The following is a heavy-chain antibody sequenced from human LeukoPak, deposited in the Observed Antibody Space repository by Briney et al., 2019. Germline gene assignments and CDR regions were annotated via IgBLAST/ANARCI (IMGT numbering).Heavy chain of an antibody. CDR3: ARDRYGVGVAFDF. D-gene: IGHD3-9*01. CDR1: GYMFAVFG. J-gene: IGHJ3*01. Sequence: ASVKVSCKASGYMFAVFGITWVRQAPGQGLAWMGSIRVHNGDTNYAQKFQGRLTMTTDTSATTAYMELRSLKSDDTAVYYCARDRYGVGVAFDFWGQGTMVTVSS. V-gene: IGHV1-18*01. CDR2: IRVHNGDT.